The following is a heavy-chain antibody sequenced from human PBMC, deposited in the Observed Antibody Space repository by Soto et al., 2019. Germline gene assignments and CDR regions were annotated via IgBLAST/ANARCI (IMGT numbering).Heavy chain of an antibody. J-gene: IGHJ4*02. D-gene: IGHD3-22*01. CDR1: VFAFSSAW. Sequence: PGGSLRLCCSASVFAFSSAWMSWGRQAPGKGLEWVGRLKSEAAGGTTDYAAPVKGRFTISRDDSKNTLYLQMNSLKTDDTAVYYCSYDSSRGDYWGLGTLVTVS. CDR3: SYDSSRGDY. CDR2: LKSEAAGGTT. V-gene: IGHV3-15*01.